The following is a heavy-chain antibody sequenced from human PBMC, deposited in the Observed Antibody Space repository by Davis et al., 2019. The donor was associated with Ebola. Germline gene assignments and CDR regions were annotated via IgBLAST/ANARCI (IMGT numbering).Heavy chain of an antibody. CDR2: IYYSGST. Sequence: PSETLSLTCTVSGGSISSSSYYWGWIRQPPGKGLEWIGSIYYSGSTYYNPSLKSRVTISVDTSKNQFSLKLSSVTAADTAVYYCAGGGLGATTFDWGQGTLVTVSS. V-gene: IGHV4-39*01. D-gene: IGHD1-26*01. CDR3: AGGGLGATTFD. CDR1: GGSISSSSYY. J-gene: IGHJ4*02.